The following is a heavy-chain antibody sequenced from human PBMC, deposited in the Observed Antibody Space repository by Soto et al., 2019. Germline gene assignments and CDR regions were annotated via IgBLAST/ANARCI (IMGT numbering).Heavy chain of an antibody. CDR2: TYYRSQWYH. CDR1: GDSVSSDSAA. Sequence: SQTLSLTCAISGDSVSSDSAALTWIRQSPSRGLEWLGRTYYRSQWYHDYAVSLKSRMTIHPDTSENQFSLQLNSVTPEDTAMYYCARDGGSSGWLDYWGQGTLVTVSS. CDR3: ARDGGSSGWLDY. D-gene: IGHD6-19*01. V-gene: IGHV6-1*01. J-gene: IGHJ4*02.